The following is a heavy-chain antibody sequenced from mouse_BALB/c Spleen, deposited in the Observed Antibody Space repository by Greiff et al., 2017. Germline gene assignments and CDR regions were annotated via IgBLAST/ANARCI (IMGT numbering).Heavy chain of an antibody. V-gene: IGHV5-6*01. J-gene: IGHJ4*01. Sequence: EVQLVESGGDLVKPGGSLKLSCAASGFTFSSYGMSWVRQTPDKRLEWVATISSGGSYTYYPDSVKGRFTISRDNAKNTLYLQMSSLKSEDTAMYYCARHKGELDSSGFYAMDYWGQGTSVTVSS. CDR3: ARHKGELDSSGFYAMDY. CDR2: ISSGGSYT. D-gene: IGHD3-2*01. CDR1: GFTFSSYG.